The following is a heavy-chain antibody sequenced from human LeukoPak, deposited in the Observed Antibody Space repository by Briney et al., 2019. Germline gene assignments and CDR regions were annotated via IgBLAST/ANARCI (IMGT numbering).Heavy chain of an antibody. CDR3: ARRRGGSGSYYNAYFDY. CDR2: IYPGDSDT. V-gene: IGHV5-51*01. J-gene: IGHJ4*02. D-gene: IGHD3-10*01. Sequence: GESLKISCKGSGYSFTSYWIRWVRQMPGKGLEWMGIIYPGDSDTRYSPSFQGQVTISADKSISTAYLQWSSLKASDTAMYYCARRRGGSGSYYNAYFDYWGQGTLVTVSS. CDR1: GYSFTSYW.